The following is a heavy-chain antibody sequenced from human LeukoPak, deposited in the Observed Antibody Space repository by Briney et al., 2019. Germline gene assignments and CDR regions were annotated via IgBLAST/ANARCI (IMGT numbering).Heavy chain of an antibody. D-gene: IGHD3-22*01. J-gene: IGHJ3*02. CDR3: ARVTMIVVVNHDAFDI. CDR2: IKQDGSEK. V-gene: IGHV3-7*01. Sequence: GGSLRLSCAASGFTFSSYWMSWVRQAPGKGLEWVANIKQDGSEKYYVDSVKGRFTISRDNAKNSLYLQMNSLRAEDTAVYYCARVTMIVVVNHDAFDIWGQGTMVTVSS. CDR1: GFTFSSYW.